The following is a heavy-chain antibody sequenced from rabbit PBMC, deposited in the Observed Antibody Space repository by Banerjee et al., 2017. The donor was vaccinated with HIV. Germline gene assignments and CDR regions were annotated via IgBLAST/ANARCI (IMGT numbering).Heavy chain of an antibody. Sequence: QEQLEESGGDLVKPGASLTLTCTASGFSFSSNYYMCWVRQAPGKGLEWIACIYGGSSGNTYYASWVNGRFTISLDNAQNTVFLQMTSLTAADTATYFCARDRSYYGSVVFNLWGPGTLVTVS. CDR1: GFSFSSNYY. V-gene: IGHV1S45*01. D-gene: IGHD4-1*01. CDR3: ARDRSYYGSVVFNL. CDR2: IYGGSSGNT. J-gene: IGHJ4*01.